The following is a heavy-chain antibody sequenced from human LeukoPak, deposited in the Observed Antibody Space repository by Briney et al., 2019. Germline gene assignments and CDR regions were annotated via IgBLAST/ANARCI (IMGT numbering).Heavy chain of an antibody. D-gene: IGHD5-18*01. V-gene: IGHV3-21*01. J-gene: IGHJ4*02. CDR3: ARGDSYGYFYFDY. Sequence: GGSLRLSCAASGFTFSSYSMNWVRQAPGKGLEWVSSISSSSSYIYYADSVKGRFTISRDNAKNPLYLQVNSLRAEDTAVYYCARGDSYGYFYFDYWGQGTLVTVSS. CDR1: GFTFSSYS. CDR2: ISSSSSYI.